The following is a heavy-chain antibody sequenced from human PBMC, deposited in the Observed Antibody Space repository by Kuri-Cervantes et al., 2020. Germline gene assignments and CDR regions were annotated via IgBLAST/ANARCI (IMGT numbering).Heavy chain of an antibody. J-gene: IGHJ6*02. D-gene: IGHD6-19*01. CDR1: GFTFSSYA. V-gene: IGHV3-30-3*01. CDR3: ARDFGAVAGTGTYYYYYGMDV. CDR2: ISYYGSNK. Sequence: GESLRLSCAVSGFTFSSYAMHWVRRAPGGGLEWVAIISYYGSNKFHADSVKGRFTICRDNSKNTLYLQMNSLRAADTAVYYCARDFGAVAGTGTYYYYYGMDVWGQGTTVTVSS.